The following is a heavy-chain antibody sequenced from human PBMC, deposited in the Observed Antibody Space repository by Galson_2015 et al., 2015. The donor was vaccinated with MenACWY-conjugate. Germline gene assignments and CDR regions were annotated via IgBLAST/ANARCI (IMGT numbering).Heavy chain of an antibody. J-gene: IGHJ4*02. CDR1: GGSIGSSY. CDR2: IYYSGST. V-gene: IGHV4-59*12. D-gene: IGHD6-13*01. CDR3: ARESHGYSSSWIDY. Sequence: SETLSLTCTVSGGSIGSSYWSWIRQPPGKGLKWIGYIYYSGSTNYNPSLKSRVTISVDTSKNQFSLKLSSVTAADTAVYYCARESHGYSSSWIDYWGQGTLVTVSS.